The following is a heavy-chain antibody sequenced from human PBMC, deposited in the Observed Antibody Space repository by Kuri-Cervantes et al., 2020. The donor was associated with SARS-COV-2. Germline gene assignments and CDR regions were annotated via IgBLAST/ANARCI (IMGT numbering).Heavy chain of an antibody. J-gene: IGHJ3*02. CDR2: INHSGST. V-gene: IGHV4-34*01. CDR3: ARGTPAFDI. Sequence: SETLSLTCAVYGGSFSGYYWCWIRQLPGKGLEWIGEINHSGSTNYNPSLKGRVTISVDTSKNQFSLKLSPVTAADTAVYYCARGTPAFDIWGQGTMVTVSS. CDR1: GGSFSGYY.